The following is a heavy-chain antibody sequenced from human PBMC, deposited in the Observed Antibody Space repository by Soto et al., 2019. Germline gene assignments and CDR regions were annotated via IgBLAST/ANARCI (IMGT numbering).Heavy chain of an antibody. CDR1: GFTFSDYY. V-gene: IGHV3-11*01. Sequence: VGSLRLSCAASGFTFSDYYMSWIRQAPGKGLEWVSYISSSGSTIYYADSVKGRFTISRDNAKNSLYLQMNSLRAEDTAVYYCARDRGNADHNWFDPWGQGTLVTVSS. CDR2: ISSSGSTI. CDR3: ARDRGNADHNWFDP. D-gene: IGHD2-8*01. J-gene: IGHJ5*02.